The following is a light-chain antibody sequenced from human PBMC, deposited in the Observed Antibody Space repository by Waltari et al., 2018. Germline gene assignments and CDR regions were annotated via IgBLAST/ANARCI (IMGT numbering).Light chain of an antibody. Sequence: DIEMTQSPSSLSASVGDRVTITCRASQNINNYVNWYQQKPMKAPRLLIYAASSLQSGVSSRFSGSGSGTDFTLTISSLQPEDFGSYYCQQSYSTPFTFGPGTRVDL. J-gene: IGKJ3*01. CDR3: QQSYSTPFT. CDR2: AAS. CDR1: QNINNY. V-gene: IGKV1-39*01.